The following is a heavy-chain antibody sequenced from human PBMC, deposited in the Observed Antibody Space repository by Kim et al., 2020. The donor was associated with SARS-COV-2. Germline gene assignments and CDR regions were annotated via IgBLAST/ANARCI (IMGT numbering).Heavy chain of an antibody. CDR3: ARLYYFDSSAYYPMGADYY. Sequence: ASVKVSCKASGYTFTSYAMTWVRQSPGQGLAWMGWINTNTGNPTYSQDFTGRFVFSLDTSVSTAYLQISSLKAEDTAVYYCARLYYFDSSAYYPMGADYY. V-gene: IGHV7-4-1*02. CDR1: GYTFTSYA. J-gene: IGHJ6*01. CDR2: INTNTGNP. D-gene: IGHD3-22*01.